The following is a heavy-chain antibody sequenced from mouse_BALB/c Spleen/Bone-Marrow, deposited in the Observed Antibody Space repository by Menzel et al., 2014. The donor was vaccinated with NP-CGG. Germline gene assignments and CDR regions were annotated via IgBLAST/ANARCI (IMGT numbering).Heavy chain of an antibody. J-gene: IGHJ4*01. CDR2: IYPGDGDT. CDR3: ARSGAMDY. CDR1: GYTFTSYR. D-gene: IGHD3-2*02. Sequence: VQLQQSGAELARPGASVKLSCKASGYTFTSYRMQWVQQRPGQGLEWIGTIYPGDGDTRYTQKFRGKATLTADKSSSTAYMQLSSLASEDSAVYYCARSGAMDYWGQGTSVTVSS. V-gene: IGHV1-87*01.